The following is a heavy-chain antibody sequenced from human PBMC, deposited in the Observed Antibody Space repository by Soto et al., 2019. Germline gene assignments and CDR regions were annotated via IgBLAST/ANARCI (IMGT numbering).Heavy chain of an antibody. Sequence: EVQLVESGGGLVQPGGSLRLSCAASGFTFSSYSMNWVRQAPGKGLEWVSYISSSSSTIYYADSVKGRFTISRDNAKNSLYLQMNCLRADDTAMYYCARANYYGSPGDFDYWGQGTLVTVSS. D-gene: IGHD3-10*01. J-gene: IGHJ4*02. CDR3: ARANYYGSPGDFDY. CDR2: ISSSSSTI. V-gene: IGHV3-48*01. CDR1: GFTFSSYS.